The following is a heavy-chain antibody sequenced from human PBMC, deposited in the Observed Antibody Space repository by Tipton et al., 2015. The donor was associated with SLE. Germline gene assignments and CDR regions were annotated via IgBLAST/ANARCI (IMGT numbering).Heavy chain of an antibody. D-gene: IGHD6-19*01. CDR1: GVNFHYYA. CDR2: ISWDGGDT. Sequence: SLRLSCAASGVNFHYYAMHWVRHLSGKGLEWVSLISWDGGDTKYGDSVKGRFTISRDNRKNSLYLQMNSLRPEDTAVYYCAKDMAASGWLYYFDYWGRGTLVTVSS. V-gene: IGHV3-43D*04. CDR3: AKDMAASGWLYYFDY. J-gene: IGHJ4*02.